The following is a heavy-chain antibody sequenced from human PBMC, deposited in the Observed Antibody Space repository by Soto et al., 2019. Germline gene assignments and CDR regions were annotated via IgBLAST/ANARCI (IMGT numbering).Heavy chain of an antibody. V-gene: IGHV3-21*01. CDR2: ISSSSSYI. Sequence: EVQLVESGGGLVKPGGSLRLSCTASGFIFSSYSMNWVRQAPGKGLEWVASISSSSSYIYYADSVKGRFTISRDNAKNSLYLQMNSLRAEDAAMYYCTRDMRAVVGVSDYWGQGTLANVSS. CDR3: TRDMRAVVGVSDY. D-gene: IGHD1-26*01. CDR1: GFIFSSYS. J-gene: IGHJ4*02.